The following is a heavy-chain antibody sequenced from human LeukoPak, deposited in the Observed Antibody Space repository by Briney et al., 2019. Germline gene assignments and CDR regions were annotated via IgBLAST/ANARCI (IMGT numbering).Heavy chain of an antibody. V-gene: IGHV3-73*01. J-gene: IGHJ5*02. Sequence: PGGSLRLSCAASEFTFSASTMHWVRQASGKGLEWVGRIRSKANNYATAYAASLKGRFTISRGDSENTAHLQMDSLKTEDTAVYFCISSPECSGGSCYFSWGQGTLVTVSS. D-gene: IGHD2-15*01. CDR3: ISSPECSGGSCYFS. CDR1: EFTFSAST. CDR2: IRSKANNYAT.